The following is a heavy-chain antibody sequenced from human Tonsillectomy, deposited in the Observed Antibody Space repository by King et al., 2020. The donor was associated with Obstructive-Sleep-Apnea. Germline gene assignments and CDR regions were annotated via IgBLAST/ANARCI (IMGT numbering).Heavy chain of an antibody. CDR3: ARDQIVVVPAAIHYYGMDV. CDR2: TYYRSKWYN. Sequence: VQLQQPGPGLVKPSQTLSLTCAISGDSVSSNSAAWNWIRQSPSRGLEWLGRTYYRSKWYNDYAVSVKSRITINPDTSKNQFSLQLNSVTPEDTAVYYCARDQIVVVPAAIHYYGMDVWGQGTTVTVSS. V-gene: IGHV6-1*01. CDR1: GDSVSSNSAA. D-gene: IGHD2-2*01. J-gene: IGHJ6*02.